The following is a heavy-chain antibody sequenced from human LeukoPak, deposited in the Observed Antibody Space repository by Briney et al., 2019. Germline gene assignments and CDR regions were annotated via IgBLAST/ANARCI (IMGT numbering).Heavy chain of an antibody. CDR1: GFTVSNNY. V-gene: IGHV3-66*01. CDR3: ARDRDSSGYGVY. CDR2: IYSGGST. Sequence: GGSLRLSCAASGFTVSNNYMSWVRQAPEKGLEWISVIYSGGSTYYADSVKGRFTISRDTSKNTLYLQMNSLRAEDTAVYYCARDRDSSGYGVYWGQGTLVTVSS. D-gene: IGHD3-22*01. J-gene: IGHJ4*02.